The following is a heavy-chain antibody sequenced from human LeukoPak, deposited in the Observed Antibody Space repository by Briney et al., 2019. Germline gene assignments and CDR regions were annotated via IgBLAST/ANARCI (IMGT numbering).Heavy chain of an antibody. V-gene: IGHV4-59*01. D-gene: IGHD4-17*01. CDR2: IYYSGST. CDR1: GGSIRTYC. CDR3: ARQYGVIDAFDY. Sequence: SETLSLTCTVSGGSIRTYCWSWIRQPPGKGLEWIGYIYYSGSTNYNPSLESRVTMSIDTSTNQFSLKLTSVTAADTAVYYFARQYGVIDAFDYWGRGILVTVSS. J-gene: IGHJ4*02.